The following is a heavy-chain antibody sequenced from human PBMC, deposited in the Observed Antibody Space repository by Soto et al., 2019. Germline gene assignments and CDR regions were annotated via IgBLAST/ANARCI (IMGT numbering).Heavy chain of an antibody. CDR2: IIPIFGTA. J-gene: IGHJ4*02. CDR1: GGTFSSYA. Sequence: QVQLVQSGAEVKKPGSSVKVSCKASGGTFSSYAISWVRQAPGQGLEWMGGIIPIFGTANYAQKFQGRVTGTAAESTSTAYMELSSLRSEDTAVYYCARVGGYSGYDYNGEFDYWGQGTLVTVSS. V-gene: IGHV1-69*01. CDR3: ARVGGYSGYDYNGEFDY. D-gene: IGHD5-12*01.